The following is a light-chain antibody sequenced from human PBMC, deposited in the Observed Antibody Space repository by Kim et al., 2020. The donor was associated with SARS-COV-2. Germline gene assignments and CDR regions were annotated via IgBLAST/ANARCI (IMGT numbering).Light chain of an antibody. J-gene: IGKJ1*01. CDR3: QQYGSSLQT. Sequence: PGERATLSFRATQTVTNNFLAWYQQKPGQAPRLLIYGASRRATGIQDRISGSGSGTDFTLTISRLEPEDSAVYYCQQYGSSLQTFGQGTKVDIK. CDR1: QTVTNNF. CDR2: GAS. V-gene: IGKV3-20*01.